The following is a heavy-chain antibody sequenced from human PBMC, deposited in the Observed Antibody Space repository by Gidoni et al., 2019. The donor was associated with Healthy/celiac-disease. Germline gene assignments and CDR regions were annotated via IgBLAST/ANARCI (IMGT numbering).Heavy chain of an antibody. Sequence: QLQLQESGPGLVKPSETLSLTCTVSGGSISRSSYYWGWIRQPPGKGLEWIGSIYYSGSTYYNPSLKSRVTISVDTSKNQFSLKLSSVTAADTAVYYCARLDSSPSGDFDYWGQGTLVTVSS. CDR2: IYYSGST. CDR1: GGSISRSSYY. J-gene: IGHJ4*02. V-gene: IGHV4-39*01. CDR3: ARLDSSPSGDFDY. D-gene: IGHD3-22*01.